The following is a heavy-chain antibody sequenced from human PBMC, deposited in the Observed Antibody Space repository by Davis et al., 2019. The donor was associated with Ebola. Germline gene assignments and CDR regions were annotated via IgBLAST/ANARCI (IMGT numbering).Heavy chain of an antibody. Sequence: PSETLSLTCTVSGGSVSSGSYYWSWIRQPPGKGLEWIGYIYYSGSTNYNPSLKSRVTISVDTSKNQFSLKLSSVTAADTAVYYCARVYYGSGSPYFDYWGQGTLVTVSS. D-gene: IGHD3-10*01. CDR2: IYYSGST. V-gene: IGHV4-61*01. J-gene: IGHJ4*02. CDR1: GGSVSSGSYY. CDR3: ARVYYGSGSPYFDY.